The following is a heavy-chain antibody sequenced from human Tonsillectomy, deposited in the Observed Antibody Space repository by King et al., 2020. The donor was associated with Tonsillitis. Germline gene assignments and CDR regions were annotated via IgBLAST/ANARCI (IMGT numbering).Heavy chain of an antibody. D-gene: IGHD2-8*01. CDR1: GGSFSGYY. Sequence: VQLQQWGAGLLKPSETLSLTCAVYGGSFSGYYWSWIRQPPGKGLEWIGEINHSGSTNYNPSLMSRVTISVDTSKNQFSLKLSSVTAADTAVYYCARVGTCSKGICTFDYWGQGTLVTVSS. CDR2: INHSGST. CDR3: ARVGTCSKGICTFDY. V-gene: IGHV4-34*01. J-gene: IGHJ4*02.